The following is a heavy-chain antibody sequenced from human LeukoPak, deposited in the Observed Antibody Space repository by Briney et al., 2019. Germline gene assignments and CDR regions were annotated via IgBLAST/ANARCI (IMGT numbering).Heavy chain of an antibody. CDR2: ITYDVYYK. CDR3: ARDLSPVVRASPMGY. D-gene: IGHD3-10*01. CDR1: GFTFSTYG. J-gene: IGHJ4*02. Sequence: PGPSLRLSCAASGFTFSTYGMHWVRQAPGKGLEWVALITYDVYYKYYSDSVKGRFTISSDTSKNTLSLQMNSLRAEDTAVYYCARDLSPVVRASPMGYWGQGTLVTVSS. V-gene: IGHV3-30*03.